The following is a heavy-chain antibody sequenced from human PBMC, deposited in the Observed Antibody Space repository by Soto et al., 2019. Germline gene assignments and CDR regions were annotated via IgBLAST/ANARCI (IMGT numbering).Heavy chain of an antibody. CDR3: ASPYCSGGSCSKDYYYYYGMDV. J-gene: IGHJ6*02. CDR1: GFTFSSYS. D-gene: IGHD2-15*01. CDR2: ISSSSSYI. Sequence: EVQLVESGGGLVKPGGSLRLSCAASGFTFSSYSMNWVRQAPGKGLEWVSSISSSSSYIYYADSVKGRFTISRDNAKNSLYLQMNSLRAEDTAVYYCASPYCSGGSCSKDYYYYYGMDVWGQGTTVTVYS. V-gene: IGHV3-21*01.